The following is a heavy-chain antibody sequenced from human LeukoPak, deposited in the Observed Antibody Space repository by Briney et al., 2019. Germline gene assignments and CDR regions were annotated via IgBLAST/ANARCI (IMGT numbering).Heavy chain of an antibody. V-gene: IGHV3-73*01. CDR2: ITTRTTNYAT. D-gene: IGHD1-26*01. J-gene: IGHJ4*02. CDR1: GFVFSDSH. Sequence: PGGSLRLSCSASGFVFSDSHIHWVRQASGKGLEWVGRITTRTTNYATQCGSSVKGRFTISRDDSQKTAYLQMNTLTIEDTAVYFCTTYIRGHYWGQGTLVTVSS. CDR3: TTYIRGHY.